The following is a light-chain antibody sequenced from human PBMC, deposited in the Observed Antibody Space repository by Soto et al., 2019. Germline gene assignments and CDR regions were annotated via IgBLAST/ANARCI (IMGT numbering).Light chain of an antibody. Sequence: DIQMTQSPSSLSASVGGRVTITCRASQSISSFLNWYQQKPGKAHKLLIYGASGLQGGVPSRIRGSGSGTDFTLSINNLRLEGFATYYCQLSYSTVFSFGSGTIVVI. CDR3: QLSYSTVFS. J-gene: IGKJ3*01. V-gene: IGKV1-39*01. CDR2: GAS. CDR1: QSISSF.